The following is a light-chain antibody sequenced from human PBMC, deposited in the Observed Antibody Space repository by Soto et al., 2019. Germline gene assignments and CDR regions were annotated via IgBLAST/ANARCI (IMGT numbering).Light chain of an antibody. V-gene: IGLV2-23*01. CDR2: EGN. Sequence: QSALTKPASVSGSPGQSITISCTGTSSDVGSYNLVSWYQQHPGKAPKLMIYEGNKRPSGVSNRFSASKSGNTASLTISGLQAEDEADYYCCAYAGSNTLVFGGGTKVTVL. CDR3: CAYAGSNTLV. CDR1: SSDVGSYNL. J-gene: IGLJ2*01.